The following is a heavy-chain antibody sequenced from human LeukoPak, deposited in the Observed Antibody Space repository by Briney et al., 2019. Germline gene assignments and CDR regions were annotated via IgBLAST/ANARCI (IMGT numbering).Heavy chain of an antibody. D-gene: IGHD3-16*01. CDR2: IYYSGST. J-gene: IGHJ6*03. Sequence: SETLSLTCTVSGGSISSYYWSWIRQPPGKGLEWIGYIYYSGSTNYNPSLKSRVTISVDTSKNQFSLKLSSVTAADTAVYYCAREASQKGAHYMDVWGKGTTVTISS. CDR1: GGSISSYY. V-gene: IGHV4-59*01. CDR3: AREASQKGAHYMDV.